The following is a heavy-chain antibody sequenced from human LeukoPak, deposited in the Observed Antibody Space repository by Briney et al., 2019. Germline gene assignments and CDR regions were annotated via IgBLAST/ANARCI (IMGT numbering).Heavy chain of an antibody. D-gene: IGHD4-23*01. CDR2: IGESGGST. V-gene: IGHV3-23*01. CDR1: GFTFSSYG. J-gene: IGHJ3*02. Sequence: GGSLRLSCAASGFTFSSYGMSWVRQAPGKGLEWVSGIGESGGSTYYADSVKGRLTISRDNSKNTVYLQMNSLRAEDTAVYYCAKDKLTLDAFDIWGQGTMVTVSS. CDR3: AKDKLTLDAFDI.